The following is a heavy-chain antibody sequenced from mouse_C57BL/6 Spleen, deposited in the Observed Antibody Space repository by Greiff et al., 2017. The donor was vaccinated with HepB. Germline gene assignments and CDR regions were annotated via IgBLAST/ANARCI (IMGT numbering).Heavy chain of an antibody. CDR2: INPSSGYT. CDR3: ARVLTGKWGYFDY. CDR1: GYTFTSYW. Sequence: QVQLQQSGAELAKPGASVKLSCKASGYTFTSYWMHWVKQRPGQGLEWIGYINPSSGYTKYNQKFKDKATLTADKSSSTAYMQLSSLTYEDSAVYYCARVLTGKWGYFDYWGQGTTLTVSS. D-gene: IGHD4-1*01. V-gene: IGHV1-7*01. J-gene: IGHJ2*01.